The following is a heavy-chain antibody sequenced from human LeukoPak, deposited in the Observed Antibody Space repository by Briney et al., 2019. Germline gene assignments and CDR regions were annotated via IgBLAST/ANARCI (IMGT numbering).Heavy chain of an antibody. D-gene: IGHD1-26*01. J-gene: IGHJ4*02. CDR3: ARVGATAVRRLDY. V-gene: IGHV3-21*01. Sequence: GGSLRLSCAAAGFTFSSYSMNWVRQAPGKELEWVSSISSSSSYIYYADSVKGRFTISRDNAKNSLYLQMNSLRAEDTAVYYCARVGATAVRRLDYWGQGTLVTVSS. CDR2: ISSSSSYI. CDR1: GFTFSSYS.